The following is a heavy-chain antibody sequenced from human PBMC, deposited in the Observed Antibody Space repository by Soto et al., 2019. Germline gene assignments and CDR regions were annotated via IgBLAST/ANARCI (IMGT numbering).Heavy chain of an antibody. CDR1: GGSIRGGGYY. J-gene: IGHJ1*01. CDR2: IYYSGST. V-gene: IGHV4-61*08. Sequence: SETLCLTCTVAGGSIRGGGYYWSWIRQHPGKGLEWIGYIYYSGSTNYNPSLKSRVTISVDTSKNQFSLKLSSVTAADTAVYYCARSRTTVTPSGFQHWGQGTLVTVS. D-gene: IGHD4-17*01. CDR3: ARSRTTVTPSGFQH.